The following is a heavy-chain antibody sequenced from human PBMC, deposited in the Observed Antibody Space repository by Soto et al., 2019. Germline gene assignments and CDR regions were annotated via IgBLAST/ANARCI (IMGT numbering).Heavy chain of an antibody. CDR2: IYHSGST. Sequence: PSETLSLTCAVSGYSISSGYYWGWIRQPPGKGLEWIGSIYHSGSTYYNPSLKSRVTISVDTSKNQFSLKLGPVTAADTAVYYCARVIGWFDTWGQGTLVTVSS. V-gene: IGHV4-38-2*01. J-gene: IGHJ5*02. CDR3: ARVIGWFDT. CDR1: GYSISSGYY.